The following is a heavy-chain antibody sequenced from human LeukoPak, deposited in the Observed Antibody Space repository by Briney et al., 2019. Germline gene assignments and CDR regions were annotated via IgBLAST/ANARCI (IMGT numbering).Heavy chain of an antibody. J-gene: IGHJ4*02. V-gene: IGHV4-38-2*01. D-gene: IGHD1-26*01. Sequence: PGGSLRLSCAASGFTFSSYEMNWVRQPPGKGLEWIGSIYHSGSTYYNPSLKSRVTISVDTSKSQFSLKLSSVTAADTAVYYCATVGGTTRFDYWGQGTLVTVSS. CDR3: ATVGGTTRFDY. CDR2: IYHSGST. CDR1: GFTFSSYE.